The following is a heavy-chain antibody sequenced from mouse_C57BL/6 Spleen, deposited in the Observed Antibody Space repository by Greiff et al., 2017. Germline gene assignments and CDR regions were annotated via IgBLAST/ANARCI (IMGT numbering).Heavy chain of an antibody. D-gene: IGHD1-1*01. CDR2: IYPSDGST. V-gene: IGHV1-85*01. J-gene: IGHJ3*01. CDR1: GYTFTSYD. Sequence: VQLHQSGPGLVKPGASVKLSCKASGYTFTSYDINWVEQRTGQGLEGIGWIYPSDGSTKYNEKFKGKATLTVDTSSSTAYMELHSLTSEDSAVYFCAREGSTTVWFAYWGQGTLVTVSA. CDR3: AREGSTTVWFAY.